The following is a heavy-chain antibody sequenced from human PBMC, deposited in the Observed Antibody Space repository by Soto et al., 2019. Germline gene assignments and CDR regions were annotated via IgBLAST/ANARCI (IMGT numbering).Heavy chain of an antibody. CDR3: ASQHSSSLGYFYY. V-gene: IGHV3-11*01. J-gene: IGHJ4*02. Sequence: GGSLRLSCAATGFTFSDYYMSWIRQAPGKGLEWVSYISNSGSTIYYEDSVKGRFTISRDNAKNSLYLQMNSLRAEDTAVYYCASQHSSSLGYFYYWGQGTLVTVSS. CDR2: ISNSGSTI. CDR1: GFTFSDYY. D-gene: IGHD6-6*01.